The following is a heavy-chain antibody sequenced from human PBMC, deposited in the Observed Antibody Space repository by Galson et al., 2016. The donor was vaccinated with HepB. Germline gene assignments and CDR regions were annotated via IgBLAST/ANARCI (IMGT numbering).Heavy chain of an antibody. J-gene: IGHJ4*02. V-gene: IGHV4-39*01. CDR1: GGSISSSNYY. CDR3: ASLIILGSGNFFAF. CDR2: INHSGTT. Sequence: SETLSLTCTVSGGSISSSNYYWTWVRQPPGQGLEWIGSINHSGTTFYNEPLNIRVTMSVDTSKSQTSLPLTSVTAADTAFYYCASLIILGSGNFFAFWGQGTLVSVSS. D-gene: IGHD3-10*01.